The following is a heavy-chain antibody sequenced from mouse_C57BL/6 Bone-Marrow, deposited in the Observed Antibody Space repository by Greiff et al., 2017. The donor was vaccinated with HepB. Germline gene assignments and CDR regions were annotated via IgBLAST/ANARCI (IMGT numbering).Heavy chain of an antibody. V-gene: IGHV1-64*01. CDR3: TRDGYYHFDY. CDR1: GYTFTSYW. J-gene: IGHJ2*01. D-gene: IGHD2-3*01. Sequence: QVQLQQPGAELVKPGASVKLSCKASGYTFTSYWMHWVKQRPGQGLEWIGMIHPNSGSTNYNEKFKSKATLTVDKSSSTAYMQLSSLTSEDSAVYYCTRDGYYHFDYWGQGTTLTVSS. CDR2: IHPNSGST.